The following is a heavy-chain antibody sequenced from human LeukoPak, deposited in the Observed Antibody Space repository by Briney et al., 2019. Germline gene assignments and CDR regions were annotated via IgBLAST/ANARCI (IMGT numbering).Heavy chain of an antibody. J-gene: IGHJ6*03. Sequence: GSLRLSCAASGFTFSNYGMHWVRQAPGKGLEWVAFIRYDGSNKSYADSVKGRFTISRDNSKNTLYLQMDSLRAEDTAVYYCAKRRGLEVLYYYYMDVRGKGTTVTVSS. D-gene: IGHD1-7*01. CDR3: AKRRGLEVLYYYYMDV. CDR2: IRYDGSNK. V-gene: IGHV3-30*02. CDR1: GFTFSNYG.